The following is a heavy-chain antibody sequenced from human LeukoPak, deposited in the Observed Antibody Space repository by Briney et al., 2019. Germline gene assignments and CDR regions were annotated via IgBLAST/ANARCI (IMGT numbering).Heavy chain of an antibody. CDR3: ARGQLWLLPSRAPDAFDI. V-gene: IGHV4-34*01. CDR1: GGSFSGYY. Sequence: SETLSLTCAVYGGSFSGYYWSWIRQPPGKGLEWIEEINHSGSTNYNPSLKSRVTISVDTSKNQFSLKLSSVTAADTAVYYCARGQLWLLPSRAPDAFDIWGQGTMVTVSS. J-gene: IGHJ3*02. D-gene: IGHD5-18*01. CDR2: INHSGST.